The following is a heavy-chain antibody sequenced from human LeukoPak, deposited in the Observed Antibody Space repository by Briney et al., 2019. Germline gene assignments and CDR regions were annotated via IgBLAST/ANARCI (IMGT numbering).Heavy chain of an antibody. V-gene: IGHV4-4*07. CDR2: IYTSGST. Sequence: SETLSLTCAVYGGSFSGYYWSWIRQPAGKGLEWIGRIYTSGSTNYNPSLKSRVTMSVDTSKNQFSLKLSSVTAADTAVYYCARDTTSVAGYYYYMDVWGKGTTVTVSS. D-gene: IGHD6-19*01. J-gene: IGHJ6*03. CDR3: ARDTTSVAGYYYYMDV. CDR1: GGSFSGYY.